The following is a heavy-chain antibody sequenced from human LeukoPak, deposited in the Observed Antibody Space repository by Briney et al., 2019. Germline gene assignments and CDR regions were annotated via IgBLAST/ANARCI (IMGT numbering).Heavy chain of an antibody. CDR1: GGSFSGYY. CDR2: INHSGST. V-gene: IGHV4-34*01. D-gene: IGHD6-19*01. Sequence: PSETLSLTCAVYGGSFSGYYWSWIRQPPGKGLEWIGEINHSGSTNYNPSLKSRVTISVDTSKNQFSLKLSSVTAADTAVYYCARDRQWPLDYWGQGTLVTVSS. CDR3: ARDRQWPLDY. J-gene: IGHJ4*02.